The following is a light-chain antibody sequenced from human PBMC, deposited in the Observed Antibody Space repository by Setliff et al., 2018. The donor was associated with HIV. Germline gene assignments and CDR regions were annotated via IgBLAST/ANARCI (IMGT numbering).Light chain of an antibody. CDR2: QDF. J-gene: IGLJ1*01. CDR3: QAWDSSTAWV. Sequence: YKLTQPPSVSVSLGQTANITCSGDKLGEKYTCWYQQKPGRSPVLVIYQDFKRPSGIPERFSGSNSGTTATLTISGTQAMDEADYYCQAWDSSTAWVFGTGTKVTVL. CDR1: KLGEKY. V-gene: IGLV3-1*01.